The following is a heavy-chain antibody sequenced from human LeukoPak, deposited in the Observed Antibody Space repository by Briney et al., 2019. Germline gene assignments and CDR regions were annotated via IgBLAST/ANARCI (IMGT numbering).Heavy chain of an antibody. J-gene: IGHJ5*02. CDR3: ARVWGYGEFWFDP. D-gene: IGHD4-17*01. Sequence: GASVTVSCKASGYTFTSYAMHWVRQAPGQRLEWMGWINAGNGNTKYSQKFQGRVTITRDTSASTAYMELSSLRSEDTAVYYCARVWGYGEFWFDPWGQGTLVTVSS. CDR2: INAGNGNT. V-gene: IGHV1-3*01. CDR1: GYTFTSYA.